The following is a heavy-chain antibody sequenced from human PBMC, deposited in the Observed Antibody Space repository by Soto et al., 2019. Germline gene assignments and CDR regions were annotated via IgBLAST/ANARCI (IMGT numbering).Heavy chain of an antibody. V-gene: IGHV1-18*01. CDR2: ISAYNGNT. J-gene: IGHJ6*02. CDR1: GYTFTSYG. CDR3: ARGSYYDSSEYRYYYYYRMAV. Sequence: GASVKVSCKASGYTFTSYGISWVRQAPGQGLEWMGWISAYNGNTNYAQKLQGRVTMTTDTSTSTAYMELRSLRSDDTAVYYCARGSYYDSSEYRYYYYYRMAVWSQGTTVTVSS. D-gene: IGHD3-22*01.